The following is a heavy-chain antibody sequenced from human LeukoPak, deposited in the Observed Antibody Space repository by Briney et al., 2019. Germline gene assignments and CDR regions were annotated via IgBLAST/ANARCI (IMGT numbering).Heavy chain of an antibody. Sequence: PGGSLRLSCAASGSTFSSYAMSWVRQAPGKGLEWVSAISGSGGSTYYADSVKGRFTISRDNSKNTLYLQMNSLRAEDTAVYYCAKDRPVLLWFGEQNWFDPWGQGTLVTVSS. CDR1: GSTFSSYA. J-gene: IGHJ5*02. D-gene: IGHD3-10*01. V-gene: IGHV3-23*01. CDR3: AKDRPVLLWFGEQNWFDP. CDR2: ISGSGGST.